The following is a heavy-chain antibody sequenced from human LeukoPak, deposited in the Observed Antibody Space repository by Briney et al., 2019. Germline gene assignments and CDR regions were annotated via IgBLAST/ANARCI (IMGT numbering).Heavy chain of an antibody. CDR3: AREGNYGDCDY. J-gene: IGHJ4*02. CDR1: GFTFSSYA. Sequence: PGGSLRLSCAASGFTFSSYAMHWVRQAPGKGLEWVAVISYDGSNKYYADSVKGRFTISRDNSKNTLYLQMNSLRAEDTAVYYCAREGNYGDCDYWGQGTLVTVSS. D-gene: IGHD4-17*01. V-gene: IGHV3-30-3*01. CDR2: ISYDGSNK.